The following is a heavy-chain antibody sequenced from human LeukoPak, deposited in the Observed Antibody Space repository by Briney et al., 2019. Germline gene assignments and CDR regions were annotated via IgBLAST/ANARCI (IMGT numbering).Heavy chain of an antibody. CDR3: AREGGYSYGTFDY. CDR2: IYDSGST. J-gene: IGHJ4*02. V-gene: IGHV4-61*01. CDR1: GGSVSSGSYY. D-gene: IGHD5-18*01. Sequence: VKPSETLSLTCTVSGGSVSSGSYYWSWIRQPPGKGLEWIGYIYDSGSTNYNPSLKSRVTISVDTSKNQLSLKLSSVTAADTAVYYCAREGGYSYGTFDYWGQGTLVTVSS.